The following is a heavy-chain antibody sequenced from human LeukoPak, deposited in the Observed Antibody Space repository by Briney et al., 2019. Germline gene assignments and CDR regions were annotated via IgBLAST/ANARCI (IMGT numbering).Heavy chain of an antibody. CDR1: GGTFSSYA. V-gene: IGHV1-69*05. CDR3: AREQREGLSGNLGGLFASYYTYYYMDV. Sequence: SVKVSCKASGGTFSSYAISWVRQAPGQGLEWMGGIIPIFGTANYAQKFQGRVTITTDESTSTAYMELSSLRSEDTAVYFCAREQREGLSGNLGGLFASYYTYYYMDVWGRGTTVTVSS. D-gene: IGHD3-16*01. CDR2: IIPIFGTA. J-gene: IGHJ6*03.